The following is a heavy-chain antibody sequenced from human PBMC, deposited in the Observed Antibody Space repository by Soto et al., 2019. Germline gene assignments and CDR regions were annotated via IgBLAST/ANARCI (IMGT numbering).Heavy chain of an antibody. CDR1: GGTFSSYA. D-gene: IGHD2-21*02. CDR2: IIPIFGTA. Sequence: GPQVKVSCKASGGTFSSYAISWVRQAPGQGLEWMGGIIPIFGTANYAQKFQGRVTITADESTSTAYMGLSSLRSEDTAVYYCARALGVVTATLDYWGQGTLVTVSS. V-gene: IGHV1-69*13. CDR3: ARALGVVTATLDY. J-gene: IGHJ4*02.